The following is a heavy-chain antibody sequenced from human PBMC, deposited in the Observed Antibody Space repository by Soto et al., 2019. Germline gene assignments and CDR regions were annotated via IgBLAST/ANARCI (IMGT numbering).Heavy chain of an antibody. CDR2: MNPNSGNT. D-gene: IGHD3-3*01. CDR3: ARAYEGHCDFWRFDP. J-gene: IGHJ5*02. Sequence: QVQLVQSGAEVKKPGASVKVSCKASGYTFTSYDINWVRQATGQGLEWMGWMNPNSGNTGYAQKLQDRVNMNRNTSISTAYMELSSLRSEDTAVYYCARAYEGHCDFWRFDPWGQGTLVTVSS. CDR1: GYTFTSYD. V-gene: IGHV1-8*01.